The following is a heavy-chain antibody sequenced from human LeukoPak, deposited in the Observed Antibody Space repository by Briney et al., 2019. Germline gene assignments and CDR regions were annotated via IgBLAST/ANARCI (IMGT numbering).Heavy chain of an antibody. CDR1: GGSISSSDYY. CDR2: IFYSGNT. V-gene: IGHV4-39*01. D-gene: IGHD3-10*01. J-gene: IGHJ4*02. Sequence: SETLSLTCTVSGGSISSSDYYWGWIRQPPGKGLEWIASIFYSGNTYYNPSLKSRVTISVDTSKNQFSLKLNSVTAADTAIYYCARKPNFASGRHWYYFDNWGQGTLVTVSS. CDR3: ARKPNFASGRHWYYFDN.